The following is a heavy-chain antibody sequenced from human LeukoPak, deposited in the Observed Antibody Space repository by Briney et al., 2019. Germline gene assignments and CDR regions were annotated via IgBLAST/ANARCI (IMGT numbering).Heavy chain of an antibody. CDR2: IYHSGST. J-gene: IGHJ5*02. CDR1: GYSISSGYY. CDR3: AMAGYGDYDWFDP. D-gene: IGHD4-17*01. Sequence: SETLSLTCAVSGYSISSGYYWGWIRQPPGKGLEWIGSIYHSGSTYYNPSLKSRVTISVDTSKNQFSLKLSSVTAADTAVYYCAMAGYGDYDWFDPWGQGTLVTVSS. V-gene: IGHV4-38-2*01.